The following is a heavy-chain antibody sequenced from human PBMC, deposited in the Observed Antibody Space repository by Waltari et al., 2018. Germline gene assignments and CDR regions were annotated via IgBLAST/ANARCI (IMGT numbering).Heavy chain of an antibody. CDR1: EFPFSRLW. V-gene: IGHV3-7*01. Sequence: EVQVVESGGGLVQPGGSLRLSCEVSEFPFSRLWMSWVRQTPGKGLEWVANIRQDGSEKYYVDSVKGRFTVSRDNARNSLYLQMNSLRAEDTAVYYCATGRGLPYWGQGTLVTVSS. CDR2: IRQDGSEK. CDR3: ATGRGLPY. J-gene: IGHJ4*02.